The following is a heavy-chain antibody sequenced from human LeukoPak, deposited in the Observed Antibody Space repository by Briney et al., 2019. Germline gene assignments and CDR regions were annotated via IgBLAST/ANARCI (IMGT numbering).Heavy chain of an antibody. Sequence: ASVKVSCKASGYTFTGYYMHWVRQAPGQGLEWMGWINPNSGGTNYAQKFQGRVTMTRDTSISTAYMELSRLRSDDTAVYYCAYNYYGSGSYFYWGQGTLVTVSS. J-gene: IGHJ4*02. V-gene: IGHV1-2*02. CDR3: AYNYYGSGSYFY. D-gene: IGHD3-10*01. CDR2: INPNSGGT. CDR1: GYTFTGYY.